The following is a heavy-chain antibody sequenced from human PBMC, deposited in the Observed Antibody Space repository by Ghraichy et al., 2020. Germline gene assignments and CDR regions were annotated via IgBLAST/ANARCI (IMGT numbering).Heavy chain of an antibody. D-gene: IGHD3-10*01. CDR2: IYYSGST. J-gene: IGHJ5*02. V-gene: IGHV4-31*03. CDR3: ARSGYGSGSYYRRGNWFDP. CDR1: GGSISSGGYY. Sequence: SLTCTVSGGSISSGGYYWSWIRQHPGKGLEWIGYIYYSGSTYYNPSLKSRVTISVDTSKNQFSLKLSSVTAADTAVYYCARSGYGSGSYYRRGNWFDPWGQGTLVTVSS.